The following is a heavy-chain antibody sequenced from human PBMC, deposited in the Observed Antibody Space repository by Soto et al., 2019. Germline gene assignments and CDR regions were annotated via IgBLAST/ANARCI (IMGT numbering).Heavy chain of an antibody. D-gene: IGHD3-16*01. CDR1: GFTFSSYG. CDR2: IWYDGSNK. V-gene: IGHV3-33*01. CDR3: ARGRTGLGYYFDY. J-gene: IGHJ4*02. Sequence: QVQLVESGGGVVQPGRSLRLSCAASGFTFSSYGMHWVRQAPGKGLEWVAVIWYDGSNKYYADSVKGRFTISRDNSTNPLYLQMNGLRAEDTAVYYCARGRTGLGYYFDYWGQGTLVTVSS.